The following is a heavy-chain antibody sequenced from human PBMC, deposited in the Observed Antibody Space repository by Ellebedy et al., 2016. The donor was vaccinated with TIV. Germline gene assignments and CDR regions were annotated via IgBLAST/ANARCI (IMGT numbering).Heavy chain of an antibody. D-gene: IGHD4-23*01. J-gene: IGHJ4*02. CDR1: GFTVTTNY. V-gene: IGHV3-53*01. CDR3: ARDAAGNGGKLDY. Sequence: PGGSLRLSCAASGFTVTTNYMNWVRQAPGKGLEWVSVIFSAADGGETHYADSVKGRFTSSRDSSKNTLYLQMNSLRAEDTAVYYCARDAAGNGGKLDYWGQGALVTVSS. CDR2: IFSAADGGET.